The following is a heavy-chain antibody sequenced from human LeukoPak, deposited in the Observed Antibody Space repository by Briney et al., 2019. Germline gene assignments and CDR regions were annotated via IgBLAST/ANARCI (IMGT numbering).Heavy chain of an antibody. D-gene: IGHD1-26*01. Sequence: ASVKVSCEASGYTFTSYYMHWVRQAPGQGLEWMGIINPSGGSTSYAQKFQGRVTMTRDTSTSTVYMELSSLRSEDTAVYYCASLFATEGSYYYYYYGMDVWGQGTTVTVSS. CDR3: ASLFATEGSYYYYYYGMDV. CDR2: INPSGGST. J-gene: IGHJ6*02. V-gene: IGHV1-46*01. CDR1: GYTFTSYY.